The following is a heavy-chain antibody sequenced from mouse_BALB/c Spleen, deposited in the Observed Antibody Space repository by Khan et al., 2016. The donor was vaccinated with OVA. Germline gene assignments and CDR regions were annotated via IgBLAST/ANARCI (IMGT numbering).Heavy chain of an antibody. CDR3: ARPPYFYYTLEY. CDR1: GYTFTNYG. J-gene: IGHJ4*01. V-gene: IGHV9-3-1*01. D-gene: IGHD2-10*01. Sequence: QIQLVQSGPELKKPGETVKISCKASGYTFTNYGMNWVKQSPGKALKWMGWINTYTGEPTYADDFKGRFAFSLETSASTASLQINNLKKEDTATDFWARPPYFYYTLEYWGKGSSVTVSS. CDR2: INTYTGEP.